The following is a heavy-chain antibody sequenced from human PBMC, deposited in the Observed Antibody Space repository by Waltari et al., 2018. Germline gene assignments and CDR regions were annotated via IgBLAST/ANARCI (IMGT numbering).Heavy chain of an antibody. CDR1: GYTFTGYS. CDR2: INPNSGGT. Sequence: QVQLVQSGAEVKKPGASVKVSCKASGYTFTGYSMHWVRQAPGQGLEWMGWINPNSGGTNYAQKFQGWVTMTRDTSISTAYMELSRLRSDDTAVYYCARSHYGGNFWFDPWGQGTLVTVSS. V-gene: IGHV1-2*04. CDR3: ARSHYGGNFWFDP. D-gene: IGHD4-17*01. J-gene: IGHJ5*02.